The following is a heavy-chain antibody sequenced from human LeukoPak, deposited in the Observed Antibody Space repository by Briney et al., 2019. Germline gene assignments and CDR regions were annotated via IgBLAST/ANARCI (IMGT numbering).Heavy chain of an antibody. CDR1: GFTFSSYA. Sequence: GGSLRLSCAASGFTFSSYAMHWVRQAPGKGLEWVAVISYDGSNKYYADSVKGRFTISRDNSKNTLYLQMNSLRAEDTAVYYCARDLEANYWGQGTLVTVSS. V-gene: IGHV3-30-3*01. CDR3: ARDLEANY. J-gene: IGHJ4*02. CDR2: ISYDGSNK. D-gene: IGHD1-26*01.